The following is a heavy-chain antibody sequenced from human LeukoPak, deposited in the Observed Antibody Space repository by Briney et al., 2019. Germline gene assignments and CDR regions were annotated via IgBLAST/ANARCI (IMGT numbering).Heavy chain of an antibody. D-gene: IGHD1-14*01. V-gene: IGHV1-18*04. CDR3: AREETTVWPPYPCY. J-gene: IGHJ4*02. CDR2: ISGYNYET. Sequence: GASVKVSCKASGYTFRNYYITWVRQAPGQGLEWMGWISGYNYETDCAQNLKGRVTMTTDTSTSTAYMELGSLTSDDTAVYYCAREETTVWPPYPCYWGQGTLVTVSS. CDR1: GYTFRNYY.